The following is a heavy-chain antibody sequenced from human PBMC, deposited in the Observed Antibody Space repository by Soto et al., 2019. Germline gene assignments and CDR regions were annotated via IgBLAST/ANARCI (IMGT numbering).Heavy chain of an antibody. CDR2: ISYDGSNK. J-gene: IGHJ6*02. CDR3: AKDQLRGVRGGITYYYGMDV. Sequence: QVQLVESGGGVVQPGRSLRLSCAASGFTFSSYGMHWVRQAPGKGLEWVAVISYDGSNKYYADSVKGRFTISRDNSKNTLYRQMNSLRAEDTAVYYCAKDQLRGVRGGITYYYGMDVWGQGTTVTVSS. CDR1: GFTFSSYG. V-gene: IGHV3-30*18. D-gene: IGHD3-10*01.